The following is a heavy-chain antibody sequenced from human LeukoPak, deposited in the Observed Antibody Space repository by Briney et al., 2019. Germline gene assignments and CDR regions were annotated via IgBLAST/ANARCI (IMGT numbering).Heavy chain of an antibody. V-gene: IGHV3-23*01. CDR1: GFTFTNYG. CDR2: ISGSGTDT. Sequence: GGPLKLSCAASGFTFTNYGTTWVRQAPGKGLEWVSSISGSGTDTYYADSVRGRFTISRDNSKRTLYVQMVSLRAEDTAIYYCAGSSGWWAHDYWGQGTLVTVSS. D-gene: IGHD6-19*01. CDR3: AGSSGWWAHDY. J-gene: IGHJ4*02.